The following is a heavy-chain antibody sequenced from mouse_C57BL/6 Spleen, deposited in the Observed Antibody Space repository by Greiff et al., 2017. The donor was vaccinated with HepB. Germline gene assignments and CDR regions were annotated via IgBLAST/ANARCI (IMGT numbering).Heavy chain of an antibody. D-gene: IGHD2-1*01. V-gene: IGHV3-6*01. CDR1: GYFITSGYY. Sequence: VQLKESGPGLVKPSQSLSLTCSVTGYFITSGYYWNWIRQFPGNKLEWMGYISYDGSNNYNPSLKNRISITRDTSKNQFFLKLNSVTTEDTATYYCARDGNYGWYFDVWGTGTTVTVSS. J-gene: IGHJ1*03. CDR3: ARDGNYGWYFDV. CDR2: ISYDGSN.